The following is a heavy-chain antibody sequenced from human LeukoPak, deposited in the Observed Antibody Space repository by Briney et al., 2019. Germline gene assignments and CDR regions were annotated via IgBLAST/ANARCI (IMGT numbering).Heavy chain of an antibody. V-gene: IGHV1-69*13. Sequence: SVKVSCKASGGTFSSYAISWVRQAPGQELEWMGGIIPIFGTANYAQKFQGRVTITAGESTSTAYMELSSLRSEDTAVYYCARGAPLKRIIMVRGDANVFDIWGQGTMVTVSS. CDR1: GGTFSSYA. D-gene: IGHD3-10*01. CDR3: ARGAPLKRIIMVRGDANVFDI. CDR2: IIPIFGTA. J-gene: IGHJ3*02.